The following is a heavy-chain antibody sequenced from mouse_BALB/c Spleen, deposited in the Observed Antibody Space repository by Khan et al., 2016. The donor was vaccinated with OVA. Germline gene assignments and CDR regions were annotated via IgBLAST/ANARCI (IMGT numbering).Heavy chain of an antibody. CDR2: IDPYNGGT. V-gene: IGHV1S135*01. J-gene: IGHJ2*01. D-gene: IGHD1-1*01. CDR1: DYSFTDYN. CDR3: ALIYYYGTGFDF. Sequence: VQLKQSGPELVKPGTSVKVSCKASDYSFTDYNMFWVKQSLGKSLEWIGYIDPYNGGTNYNQKFEGKATLTVDKSSSTAFMHLNSLTSEDSAVYYCALIYYYGTGFDFWGQGTTLTVSP.